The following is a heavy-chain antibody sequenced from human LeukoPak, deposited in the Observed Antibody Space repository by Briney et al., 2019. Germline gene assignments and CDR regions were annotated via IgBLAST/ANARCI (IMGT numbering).Heavy chain of an antibody. V-gene: IGHV5-51*01. Sequence: HGESLKISCKGSGYSFTSYWIGWVRQMPGKGLEWMGIIYPGDSDTRYSPSFQGQVTISADKSISTAYLQWSSLKASDTAMYYCARPYYGSGSYYRRASKLGYYFDYWGQGTLVTVSS. CDR3: ARPYYGSGSYYRRASKLGYYFDY. D-gene: IGHD3-10*01. CDR1: GYSFTSYW. CDR2: IYPGDSDT. J-gene: IGHJ4*02.